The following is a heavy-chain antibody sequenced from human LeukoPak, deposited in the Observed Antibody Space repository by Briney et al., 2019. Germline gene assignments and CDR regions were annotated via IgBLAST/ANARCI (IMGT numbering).Heavy chain of an antibody. J-gene: IGHJ4*02. CDR2: ISDIGSI. CDR1: GGSISSYY. CDR3: AGHHPRNTVDF. V-gene: IGHV4-59*08. D-gene: IGHD2-8*02. Sequence: SETLSLTCAVSGGSISSYYWRWVRQPPGKGLEWIAYISDIGSINYNRSLKSRVTISLDTSKNQFALKLSSVTAADTAVYYCAGHHPRNTVDFWGQGTLVTVSS.